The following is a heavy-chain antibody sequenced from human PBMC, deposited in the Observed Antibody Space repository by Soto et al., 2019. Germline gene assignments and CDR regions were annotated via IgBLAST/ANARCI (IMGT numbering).Heavy chain of an antibody. CDR1: GFTFDDYA. J-gene: IGHJ4*02. CDR2: ISWNSGSI. Sequence: GGSLRLSCAASGFTFDDYAMHWVRQAPGKGLEWVSGISWNSGSIGYADSVKGRFTISRDNAKNSLYLQMNSLRAEDTALYYCAKDRGDSYGRAGYFDYWGQGTLVTVSS. V-gene: IGHV3-9*01. D-gene: IGHD5-18*01. CDR3: AKDRGDSYGRAGYFDY.